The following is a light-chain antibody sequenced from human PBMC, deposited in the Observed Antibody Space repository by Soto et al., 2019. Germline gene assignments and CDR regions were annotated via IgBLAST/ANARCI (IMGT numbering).Light chain of an antibody. CDR1: SSDIGAYNF. CDR3: SSYTGSVII. V-gene: IGLV2-8*01. Sequence: QSALTQPPSASGSPGQSVTISCTGTSSDIGAYNFVSWYQQHPGKAPKLMIYDVSERPSGVPDRFSGSKSGNTASLTVSGLQAEDEDEYYCSSYTGSVIIFGGGTKLTVL. CDR2: DVS. J-gene: IGLJ2*01.